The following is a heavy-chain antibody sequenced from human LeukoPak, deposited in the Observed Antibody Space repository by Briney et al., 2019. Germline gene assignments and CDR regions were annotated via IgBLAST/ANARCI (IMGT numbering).Heavy chain of an antibody. J-gene: IGHJ4*02. D-gene: IGHD6-19*01. CDR3: ARGGWSTPRSFDY. V-gene: IGHV3-23*01. CDR2: ISGSGGST. CDR1: GFTFSSYA. Sequence: GGSLRLSCAASGFTFSSYAMSWVRQAPGKGLEWVSAISGSGGSTYYADSVKGRFTISRENAKNSLYLQMNSLRAGDTAVYYCARGGWSTPRSFDYWGQGTLVTVSS.